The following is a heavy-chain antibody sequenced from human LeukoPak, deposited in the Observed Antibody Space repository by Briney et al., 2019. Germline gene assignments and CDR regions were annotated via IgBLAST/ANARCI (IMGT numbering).Heavy chain of an antibody. D-gene: IGHD4-17*01. CDR3: ARDPNGDYIGAFDLDI. V-gene: IGHV3-23*01. CDR1: GFTFNSYA. J-gene: IGHJ3*02. CDR2: ITVSGATS. Sequence: PGGSLRLSCAASGFTFNSYAMTWVRQAPGKELEWVSSITVSGATSQYADSVKGRFSISRDNSKSTLYLRLNNLRAEDTAVYYCARDPNGDYIGAFDLDIWGQGTMVTVSS.